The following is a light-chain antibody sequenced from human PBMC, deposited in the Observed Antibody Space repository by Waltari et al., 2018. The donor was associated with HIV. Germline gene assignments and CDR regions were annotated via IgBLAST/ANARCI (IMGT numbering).Light chain of an antibody. J-gene: IGLJ3*02. V-gene: IGLV2-11*01. CDR3: CSFVGSDSWV. CDR2: DVN. CDR1: TPDVASYNS. Sequence: QSALTQPRSVSGSPGQSFSISCTGTTPDVASYNSVSWYQHHPGKAPKLIIYDVNKRPSGVPDRFSGSKFGNTASLTISGLQTDDEADYYCCSFVGSDSWVFGGGTQLTVI.